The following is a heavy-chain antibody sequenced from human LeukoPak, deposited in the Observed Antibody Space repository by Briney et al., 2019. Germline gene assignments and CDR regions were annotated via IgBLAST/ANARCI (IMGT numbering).Heavy chain of an antibody. Sequence: ASVKVSCKASGYTFTGYYMHWVRQAPGQGLEWMGWINPNSGGTNYAQKFQGRVTMTRDTSISTAYMELSRLRSDDTAVYYCARATLWYYDFWSGLDAFDIWGQGTMVTVSS. CDR3: ARATLWYYDFWSGLDAFDI. J-gene: IGHJ3*02. CDR1: GYTFTGYY. D-gene: IGHD3-3*01. V-gene: IGHV1-2*02. CDR2: INPNSGGT.